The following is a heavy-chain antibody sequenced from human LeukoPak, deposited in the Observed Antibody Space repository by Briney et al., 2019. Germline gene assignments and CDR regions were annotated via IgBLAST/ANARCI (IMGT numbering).Heavy chain of an antibody. CDR1: GGTIDTSRYY. CDR3: AGTSVTLHF. V-gene: IGHV4-39*01. D-gene: IGHD4-17*01. J-gene: IGHJ4*02. CDR2: IYYRGDP. Sequence: PSETLSLTCTVSGGTIDTSRYYWGWIRQPPGKGLEWLANIYYRGDPFYNPSLKSRLTISMDTSKNRFSLRLTSVTAADTAVYYCAGTSVTLHFWGQGALVTVSS.